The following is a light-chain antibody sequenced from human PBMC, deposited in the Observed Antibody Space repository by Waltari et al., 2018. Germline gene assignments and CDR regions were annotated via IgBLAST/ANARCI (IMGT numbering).Light chain of an antibody. V-gene: IGLV2-14*01. CDR3: NSYRNINTYV. CDR1: NSDVGGYNY. Sequence: QSALTQPAFVSGSPGQSITIFCIRTNSDVGGYNYVSWYQQHPGKAPKLMIYDVTKRPSGVSNRFSGSKSGNTASLTISGLQAEDEADYYCNSYRNINTYVFGTGTKVTVL. CDR2: DVT. J-gene: IGLJ1*01.